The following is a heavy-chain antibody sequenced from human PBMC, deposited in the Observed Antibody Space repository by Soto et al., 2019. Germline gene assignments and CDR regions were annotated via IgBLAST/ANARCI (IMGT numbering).Heavy chain of an antibody. CDR3: ARDPSTVNKLIGVWFDP. Sequence: SVKLACKASGDTFGMFTINWVRQAPGQGLEWMGGIKPISDTTTYAQRFQGRVTFTADASTSTVYMELSSLRSEDTAMYYCARDPSTVNKLIGVWFDPWGQGTLVTV. J-gene: IGHJ5*02. D-gene: IGHD4-4*01. CDR2: IKPISDTT. CDR1: GDTFGMFT. V-gene: IGHV1-69*13.